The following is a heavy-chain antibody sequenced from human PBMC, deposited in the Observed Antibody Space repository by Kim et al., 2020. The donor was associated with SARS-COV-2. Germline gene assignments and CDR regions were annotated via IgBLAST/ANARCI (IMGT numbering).Heavy chain of an antibody. Sequence: SETLSLTCTVSGGSISSYYWSWIRQPPGKGLEWIGYIYYSGSTNYNPSLKSRVTISVDTSKNQFSLKLSSVTAADTAVYYCARALLGGSGSYYDNWFDPWGQGTLVTVSS. V-gene: IGHV4-59*08. CDR1: GGSISSYY. D-gene: IGHD3-10*01. CDR3: ARALLGGSGSYYDNWFDP. CDR2: IYYSGST. J-gene: IGHJ5*02.